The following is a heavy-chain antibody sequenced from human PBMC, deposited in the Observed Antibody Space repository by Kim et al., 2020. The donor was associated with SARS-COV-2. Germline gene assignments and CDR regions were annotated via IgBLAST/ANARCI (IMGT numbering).Heavy chain of an antibody. V-gene: IGHV3-7*01. D-gene: IGHD4-17*01. CDR1: GFTFRSYW. J-gene: IGHJ4*02. Sequence: GGSLRLSCVASGFTFRSYWMSWVRQAPGKGLEWVANIDQDGRKNFYVDSVKGRFTISRDNARNSLSLQMNSLTGEDTAVYFCATYYGGRSFPYWGRGTLVAVSS. CDR2: IDQDGRKN. CDR3: ATYYGGRSFPY.